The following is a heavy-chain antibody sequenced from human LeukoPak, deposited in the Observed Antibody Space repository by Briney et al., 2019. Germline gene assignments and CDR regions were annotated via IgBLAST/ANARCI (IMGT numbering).Heavy chain of an antibody. J-gene: IGHJ4*02. CDR3: ARASLADYVWGSFDY. V-gene: IGHV3-30*03. Sequence: PGGSLRLSCAASGFTFSSYGMHWVRQAPGKGLEWVAVISYDGSNKYYADSVKGRFTISRDNSKNTLYLQMNSLRAEDTAVYYCARASLADYVWGSFDYWGQGTLVTVSS. D-gene: IGHD3-16*01. CDR2: ISYDGSNK. CDR1: GFTFSSYG.